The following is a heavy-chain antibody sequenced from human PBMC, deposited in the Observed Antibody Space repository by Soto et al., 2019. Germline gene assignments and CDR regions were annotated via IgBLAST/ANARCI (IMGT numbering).Heavy chain of an antibody. D-gene: IGHD2-15*01. CDR2: INPNGGST. CDR1: GYTFTSSY. J-gene: IGHJ4*02. Sequence: QVQLVQSGAEVKKPGASVKLSCKASGYTFTSSYVHWVRQAPGQGLEWVAIINPNGGSTNYAQEFQGRVTVTRDTATSTGCMELSSLHSDDTAVYDCARDLLAANYWGQGTLVTVSS. CDR3: ARDLLAANY. V-gene: IGHV1-46*01.